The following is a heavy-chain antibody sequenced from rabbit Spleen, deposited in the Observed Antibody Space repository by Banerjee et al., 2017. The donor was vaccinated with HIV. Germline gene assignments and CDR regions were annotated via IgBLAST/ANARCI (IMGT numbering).Heavy chain of an antibody. CDR2: IAGDSSGFT. CDR1: GFSFSSSDY. V-gene: IGHV1S40*01. D-gene: IGHD1-1*01. Sequence: QSLEESGGGLVRPGASLTLTCKASGFSFSSSDYMCWVRQAPGKGLEWISCIAGDSSGFTYSATWAKGRFTCSKTSSTTVTLQMTSLTDADTATYFCARDLVAVIGWNFNLWGPGTLVTVS. CDR3: ARDLVAVIGWNFNL. J-gene: IGHJ4*01.